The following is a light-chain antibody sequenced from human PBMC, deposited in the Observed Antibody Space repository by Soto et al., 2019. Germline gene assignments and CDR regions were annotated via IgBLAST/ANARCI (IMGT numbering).Light chain of an antibody. CDR3: QSYDSSLSVSYV. Sequence: QSVLTQPPSVSGAPGQRVTISCTGSSSNIGAGYDVHWYQQRPGTASKLLIYGNKNRPSGVPDRFSGSKSGTSASLAITGLQAEDEADYYCQSYDSSLSVSYVFGTGTKVTVL. V-gene: IGLV1-40*01. CDR1: SSNIGAGYD. CDR2: GNK. J-gene: IGLJ1*01.